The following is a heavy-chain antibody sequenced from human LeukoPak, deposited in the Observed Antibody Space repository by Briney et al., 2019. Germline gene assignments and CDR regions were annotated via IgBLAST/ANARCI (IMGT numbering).Heavy chain of an antibody. CDR2: IKEDGSQK. CDR3: ARGLTRSDY. CDR1: GFTFSSYR. Sequence: GGSLRLSCAASGFTFSSYRMSWARQSPGKGLEWVANIKEDGSQKYYVDSVKGRFTISRDNAKNSLYLQMNSLRGEDTAVYYCARGLTRSDYWGQGTLVTVSS. J-gene: IGHJ4*02. V-gene: IGHV3-7*04.